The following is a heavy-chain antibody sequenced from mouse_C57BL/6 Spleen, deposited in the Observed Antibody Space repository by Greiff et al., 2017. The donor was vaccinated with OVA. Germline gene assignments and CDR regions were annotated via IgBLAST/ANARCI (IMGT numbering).Heavy chain of an antibody. V-gene: IGHV1-85*01. CDR1: GYTFTSYD. Sequence: VQLQQSGPELVKPGASVKLSCKASGYTFTSYDINWVKQRPGQGLEWIGWINPRDGSTTYNEKFKGKATLTVDKSSSTAYMELHSLTSEDSAVYFCEREAYDYERGMDYWGQGTSVTVSS. CDR3: EREAYDYERGMDY. D-gene: IGHD2-4*01. J-gene: IGHJ4*01. CDR2: INPRDGST.